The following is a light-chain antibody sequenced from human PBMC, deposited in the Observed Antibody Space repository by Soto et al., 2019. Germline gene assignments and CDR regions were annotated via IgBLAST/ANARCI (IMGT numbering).Light chain of an antibody. J-gene: IGKJ1*01. CDR2: DAS. CDR3: QQYNSYPT. V-gene: IGKV1-5*01. CDR1: QSISSW. Sequence: DIQVTQSTSTLSASVGDRVTITCRASQSISSWLAWYQQKPGKAPKLLIYDASSLESGVPSRFSGSGSGTEFTLTISSLQPDDFATYYCQQYNSYPTCGQGTKVDIK.